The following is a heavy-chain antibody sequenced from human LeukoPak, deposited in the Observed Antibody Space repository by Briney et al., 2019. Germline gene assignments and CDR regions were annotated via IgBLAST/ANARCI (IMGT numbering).Heavy chain of an antibody. D-gene: IGHD2-15*01. Sequence: PSETLSLTCTVSGGSISSYYWSLIRQPPGKGLEWIGRIYTSGSTNYNPSLKSRVTISVDTSKNQFSLKLSSVTAADTAVYYCARASTLKGSSSPVYYYYYMDVWGKGTTVTVSS. CDR1: GGSISSYY. J-gene: IGHJ6*03. CDR3: ARASTLKGSSSPVYYYYYMDV. V-gene: IGHV4-4*08. CDR2: IYTSGST.